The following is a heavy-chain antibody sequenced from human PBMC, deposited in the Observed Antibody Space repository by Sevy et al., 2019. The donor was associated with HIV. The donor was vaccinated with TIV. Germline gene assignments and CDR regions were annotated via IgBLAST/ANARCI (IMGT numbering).Heavy chain of an antibody. V-gene: IGHV1-69*13. CDR1: GGTFSSYA. CDR2: IIPIFGTA. Sequence: ASVKVSCKASGGTFSSYAISWVRQAPGQGLEWMGGIIPIFGTANYAQKFQGRVTITADESTSTAYMELSSLRSEDTAVYYCASEPQDGMDVWGQGTTVTVSS. CDR3: ASEPQDGMDV. J-gene: IGHJ6*02.